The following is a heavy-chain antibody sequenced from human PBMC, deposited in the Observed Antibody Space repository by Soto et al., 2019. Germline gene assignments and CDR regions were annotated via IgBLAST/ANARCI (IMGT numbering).Heavy chain of an antibody. CDR1: GFTFSSYG. J-gene: IGHJ6*02. Sequence: QVQLVESGGGVVQPGRSLRLSCAASGFTFSSYGMHWVRQAPGKGLEWVAVIPYDGSNKYYADSVKGRFNISRDNSKNTLYLQMNSLRAEDTAVYYCAKDRRPNYYYGMDVWGQGTTVTVSS. CDR2: IPYDGSNK. D-gene: IGHD6-25*01. V-gene: IGHV3-30*18. CDR3: AKDRRPNYYYGMDV.